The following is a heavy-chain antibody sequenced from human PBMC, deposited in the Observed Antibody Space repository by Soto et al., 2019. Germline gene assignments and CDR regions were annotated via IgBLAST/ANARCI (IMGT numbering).Heavy chain of an antibody. D-gene: IGHD2-21*01. J-gene: IGHJ6*02. CDR2: IIPIFGTP. V-gene: IGHV1-69*12. CDR3: ASSTKAYFYYGMDV. CDR1: GGTFSSYA. Sequence: QVQLVQSGAEVKKPGSSVKVSCKASGGTFSSYAISWVRQAPGQGLEWMGGIIPIFGTPNYAQKFQGRVTMTADESTSPAYMELRSRRSEGSAVYSCASSTKAYFYYGMDVWGQGTTVTVSS.